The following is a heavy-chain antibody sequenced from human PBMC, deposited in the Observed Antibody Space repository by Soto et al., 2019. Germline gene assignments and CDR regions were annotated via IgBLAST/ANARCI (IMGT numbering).Heavy chain of an antibody. CDR1: GFTFNNYA. CDR3: AKGRGGSGSLTPRVDF. Sequence: EVQLLESGGGLVQPGGSLRLSCAASGFTFNNYAMTWVRQAPGKGLEWVSAISGGGDTTSYADSVKGRFTVSRDGSKNPLYLQMSSLGAEDTALYYCAKGRGGSGSLTPRVDFWGQGTLVTVSS. V-gene: IGHV3-23*01. D-gene: IGHD3-10*01. J-gene: IGHJ4*02. CDR2: ISGGGDTT.